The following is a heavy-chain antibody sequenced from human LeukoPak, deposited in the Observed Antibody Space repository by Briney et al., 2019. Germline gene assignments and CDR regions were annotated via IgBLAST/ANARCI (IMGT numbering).Heavy chain of an antibody. V-gene: IGHV1-46*01. CDR2: INPSGGST. CDR1: GYTFTSYY. Sequence: ASVKVSCKASGYTFTSYYMHWVRQAPGQGLEWMGIINPSGGSTSYAQKFQGRVTITRDTSASTAYMELSSLRSEDTAVYYCARDRALLYGPSWFDPWGQGTLVTVSS. CDR3: ARDRALLYGPSWFDP. D-gene: IGHD3-10*01. J-gene: IGHJ5*02.